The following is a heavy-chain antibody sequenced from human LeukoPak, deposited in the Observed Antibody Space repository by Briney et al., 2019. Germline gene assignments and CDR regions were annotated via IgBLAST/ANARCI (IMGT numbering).Heavy chain of an antibody. J-gene: IGHJ4*02. CDR2: ISSSSSYI. D-gene: IGHD3-10*01. V-gene: IGHV3-21*05. CDR1: GFSFSSYS. Sequence: PGGSLRLSCAASGFSFSSYSMNWVRQAPGKGLEWVSYISSSSSYIYYADSVKGRFTISRDNAKNSLYLQMNSLRAEDTAVYYCARGVWFGELSWEIVVVTRFDYWGQGTLVTVSS. CDR3: ARGVWFGELSWEIVVVTRFDY.